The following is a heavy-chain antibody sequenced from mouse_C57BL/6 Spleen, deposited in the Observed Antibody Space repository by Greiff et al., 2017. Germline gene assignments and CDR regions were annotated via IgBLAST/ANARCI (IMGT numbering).Heavy chain of an antibody. V-gene: IGHV1-69*01. D-gene: IGHD1-1*01. J-gene: IGHJ2*01. CDR2: IDPSDSYT. Sequence: VQLQQPGAELVMPGASVKLSCKASGYTFTSYWMHWVKQRPGQGLEWIGEIDPSDSYTNYNQKFKGKSTLTVDKSSSTAYMQLSSLTSEDSAVYYCATTVVETGFDDWGKGTTLTVSS. CDR3: ATTVVETGFDD. CDR1: GYTFTSYW.